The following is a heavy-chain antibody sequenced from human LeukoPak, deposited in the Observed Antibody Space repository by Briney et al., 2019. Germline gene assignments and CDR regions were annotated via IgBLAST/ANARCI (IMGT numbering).Heavy chain of an antibody. J-gene: IGHJ4*02. CDR3: ASRRVNGGSCPYR. CDR2: ISGSGGGT. CDR1: GFTFSSYA. D-gene: IGHD2-15*01. Sequence: PGGSLRLSCAASGFTFSSYAMSWVRQAPGKGLEWVSAISGSGGGTYYADSVKGRFTISRDNAKNSLYLQMNSLRAEDTAVYYCASRRVNGGSCPYRWGQGTLVTVSS. V-gene: IGHV3-23*01.